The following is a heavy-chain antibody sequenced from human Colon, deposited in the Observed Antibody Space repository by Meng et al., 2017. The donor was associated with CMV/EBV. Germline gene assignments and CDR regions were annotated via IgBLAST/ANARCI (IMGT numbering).Heavy chain of an antibody. D-gene: IGHD5/OR15-5a*01. Sequence: SETLSLTCAVSGGSISSSNFYWGWIRQSPGRGLEWIGSIHYSGSTYYNPSLKSRVTISVDTSKNQFSLKVSSVTAADTAVFYCARGPRLVSTTYYFDYWGQGTLVTVSS. J-gene: IGHJ4*02. CDR1: GGSISSSNFY. CDR2: IHYSGST. V-gene: IGHV4-39*07. CDR3: ARGPRLVSTTYYFDY.